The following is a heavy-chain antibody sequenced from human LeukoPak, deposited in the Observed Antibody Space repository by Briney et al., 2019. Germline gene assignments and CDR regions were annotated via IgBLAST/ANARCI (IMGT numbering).Heavy chain of an antibody. CDR3: ASDSSGWFPDFDY. Sequence: GGSLRLSCAASGFTFSSYSMNWVRQAPGKGLEWVSYISSSSTIYYADSVKGRFTISRDNAKNSLYLQMNSLRAEDTAVYYCASDSSGWFPDFDYWGQGTLVTVSS. J-gene: IGHJ4*02. V-gene: IGHV3-48*04. CDR1: GFTFSSYS. D-gene: IGHD6-19*01. CDR2: ISSSSTI.